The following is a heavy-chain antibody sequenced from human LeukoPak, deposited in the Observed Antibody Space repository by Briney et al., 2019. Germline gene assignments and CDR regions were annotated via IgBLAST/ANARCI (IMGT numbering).Heavy chain of an antibody. CDR2: ISGNGGST. D-gene: IGHD3-22*01. CDR3: ARGGHYYDSSGYYEDDY. V-gene: IGHV3-23*01. Sequence: GGSLRLSCAASGFTFSIYGMSWVRQAPGKGLEWVSAISGNGGSTYYADSVKGRFTISRDNSRNTLYLQMNSLRAEDTAVYYCARGGHYYDSSGYYEDDYWGQGTLVTVSS. J-gene: IGHJ4*02. CDR1: GFTFSIYG.